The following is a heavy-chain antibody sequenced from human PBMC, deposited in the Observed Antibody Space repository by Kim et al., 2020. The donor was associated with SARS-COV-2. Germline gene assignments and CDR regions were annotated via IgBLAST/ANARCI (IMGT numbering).Heavy chain of an antibody. J-gene: IGHJ4*02. Sequence: ASVKVSCKASGYTFTNYAMIWMRQAPGQGLEWMGWIKTNTGNPTYAQGFTGRFVFSMDTSITTAYLQISNLKAEDTAVYYCATGERAAGSGDYFDYWGQGTLVTVSS. CDR1: GYTFTNYA. CDR3: ATGERAAGSGDYFDY. V-gene: IGHV7-4-1*02. CDR2: IKTNTGNP. D-gene: IGHD6-13*01.